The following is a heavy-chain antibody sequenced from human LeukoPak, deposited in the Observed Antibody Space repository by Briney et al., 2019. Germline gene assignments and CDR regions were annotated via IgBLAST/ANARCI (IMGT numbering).Heavy chain of an antibody. CDR1: GFTFSNYN. D-gene: IGHD3-10*01. CDR2: ISSTSSYI. CDR3: ARALWSGPVYYGMDV. Sequence: GGSLRLSCAASGFTFSNYNFYWVRQAPGKGLEWVSSISSTSSYIYYADSMKGRFTISRDNAKNSLYLQMNSLRAEDTAAYYCARALWSGPVYYGMDVWGQGTTVTVSS. V-gene: IGHV3-21*01. J-gene: IGHJ6*02.